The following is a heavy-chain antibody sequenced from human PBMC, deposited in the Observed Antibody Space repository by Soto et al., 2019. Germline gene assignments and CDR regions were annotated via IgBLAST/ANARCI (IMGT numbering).Heavy chain of an antibody. D-gene: IGHD3-22*01. CDR2: ISAYNGNT. CDR1: GYTFTSYG. V-gene: IGHV1-18*01. J-gene: IGHJ4*02. CDR3: ARDGRLEVMTQPTDY. Sequence: QVQRVQSGAEVKKPGASVKVSCKASGYTFTSYGMSWVRQAPGQGLEWMGWISAYNGNTNYAQKLQGRVTMTTDTSTSTAYMELRSLRSDDTAVYYCARDGRLEVMTQPTDYWGQGTLVTVSS.